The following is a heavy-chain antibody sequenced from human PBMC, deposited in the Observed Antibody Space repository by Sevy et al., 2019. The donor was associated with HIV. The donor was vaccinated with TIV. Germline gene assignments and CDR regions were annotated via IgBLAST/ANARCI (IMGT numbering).Heavy chain of an antibody. V-gene: IGHV3-15*01. J-gene: IGHJ6*03. CDR1: GFTFVNAG. D-gene: IGHD6-19*01. CDR2: FKAKTEGGKT. Sequence: GGSRKLSGAASGFTFVNAGMSGVNRAPGKGRGGVGRFKAKTEGGKTDYAAPVKGRFTISRDDSKNTLYLQMNSLKTEDTAVYYCTTVGMEAVAGTLLYYYYYMDVWGKGTTVTVSS. CDR3: TTVGMEAVAGTLLYYYYYMDV.